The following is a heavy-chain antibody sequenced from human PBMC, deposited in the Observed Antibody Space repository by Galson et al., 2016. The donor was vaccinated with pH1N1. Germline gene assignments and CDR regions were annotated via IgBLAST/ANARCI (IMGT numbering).Heavy chain of an antibody. J-gene: IGHJ4*02. CDR1: GGSISSSIYY. Sequence: CTVSGGSISSSIYYWNWIRQPAGKGLEWIGRMYTSGTTTYNPSLESRVSISVDTSKNQFSLRLSSVTAADTAVCFCARDRVALTGIFDYWGQGALVTVSS. V-gene: IGHV4-61*02. CDR2: MYTSGTT. CDR3: ARDRVALTGIFDY. D-gene: IGHD3-10*01.